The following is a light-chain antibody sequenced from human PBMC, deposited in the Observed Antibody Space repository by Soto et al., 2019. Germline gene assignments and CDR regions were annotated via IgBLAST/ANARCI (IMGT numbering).Light chain of an antibody. CDR2: DVS. CDR3: SSYTSSSTLV. V-gene: IGLV2-14*01. CDR1: SSDVGGYNY. Sequence: QSVLTQPASVSGSPGQSITISCTGTSSDVGGYNYVSWYQQHPGKAPKLMIYDVSNRPSGVSNRFSGSKSGNTASLTISGLQAEXEADYYCSSYTSSSTLVFGGGTKVTVL. J-gene: IGLJ2*01.